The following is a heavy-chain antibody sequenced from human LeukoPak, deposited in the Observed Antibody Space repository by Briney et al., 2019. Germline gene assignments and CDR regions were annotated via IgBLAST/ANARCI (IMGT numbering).Heavy chain of an antibody. CDR1: GYTFTSYG. CDR3: ARSPPVEMATINYYYYGMDV. D-gene: IGHD5-24*01. J-gene: IGHJ6*02. V-gene: IGHV1-18*01. CDR2: ISAYNGNT. Sequence: GASVKVSCKASGYTFTSYGISWVRQAPGQGLEWMGWISAYNGNTNYAQKLQGRVTMTTDTSTSTAYMELRSLRSDDTAVYYCARSPPVEMATINYYYYGMDVWGRGTTVTVSS.